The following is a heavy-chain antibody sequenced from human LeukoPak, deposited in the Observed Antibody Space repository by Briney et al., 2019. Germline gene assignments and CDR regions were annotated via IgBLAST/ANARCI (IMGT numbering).Heavy chain of an antibody. D-gene: IGHD6-13*01. V-gene: IGHV3-7*03. J-gene: IGHJ5*02. CDR3: ARVRRIAAAGEGLS. CDR2: IKQDGSEK. CDR1: GFTFSSYW. Sequence: GGSLRLSCAASGFTFSSYWMSWVRQAPGKGREGVANIKQDGSEKYYVDSVKGRFTISRDNAKNSLYLQMNSLRAEDTAVYYCARVRRIAAAGEGLSWGQGTLVTVSS.